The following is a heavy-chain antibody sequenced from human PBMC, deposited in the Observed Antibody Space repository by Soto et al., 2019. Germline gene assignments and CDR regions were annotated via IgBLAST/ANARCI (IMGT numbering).Heavy chain of an antibody. CDR1: GYSISSGAY. Sequence: ILSLTCPLSGYSISSGAYLIWVRQSPRRGLEWIGNIYYSGSTYYNPSLKSRLTISVDTSKNQFSLNLSSVTAADTAVYYCARDRLMATAGTARHYFGLDVWGQGTTVTVSS. J-gene: IGHJ6*02. D-gene: IGHD5-18*01. CDR3: ARDRLMATAGTARHYFGLDV. V-gene: IGHV4-31*03. CDR2: IYYSGST.